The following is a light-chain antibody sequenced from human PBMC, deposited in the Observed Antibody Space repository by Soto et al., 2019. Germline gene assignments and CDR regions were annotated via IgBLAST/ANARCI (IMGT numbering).Light chain of an antibody. V-gene: IGLV2-14*01. CDR2: EVS. CDR1: SSDVGGYNY. J-gene: IGLJ3*02. CDR3: SSYTSSSTHWV. Sequence: QSVLTQPASVSGSPGQSITISCTGTSSDVGGYNYVSWYQQHSGKAPKIMIYEVSNRPSGVSNRFSGSKSGNTASLTISGLQAEDEADYYCSSYTSSSTHWVFGGGTKLTVL.